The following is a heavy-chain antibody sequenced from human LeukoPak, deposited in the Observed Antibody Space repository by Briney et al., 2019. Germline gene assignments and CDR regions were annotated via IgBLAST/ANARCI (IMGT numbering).Heavy chain of an antibody. CDR3: ARRQCTSSSCYLDY. CDR1: GFTFNIFA. D-gene: IGHD2-2*01. V-gene: IGHV3-64*01. Sequence: PGGSLRLSCAASGFTFNIFAINCVRQALGKGLGYVSAVIVDGGSTYYANSVKGRFTISRDNSKNMLYLQMCSLRGDDMAVYYCARRQCTSSSCYLDYWGQGTLVTVSS. J-gene: IGHJ4*02. CDR2: VIVDGGST.